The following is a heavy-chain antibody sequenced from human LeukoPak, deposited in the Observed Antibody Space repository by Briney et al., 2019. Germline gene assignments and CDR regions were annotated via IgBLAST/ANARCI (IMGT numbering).Heavy chain of an antibody. CDR2: SYPIYSDS. CDR1: GYTFTYYW. CDR3: ACPYYYDSSGYSGAFDI. D-gene: IGHD3-22*01. J-gene: IGHJ3*02. Sequence: GESLKISCKTSGYTFTYYWIGWGRQMPGKGLEVMVVSYPIYSDSKDGPSFQGQVTISAYKSISTAYLQCINLSASDAAMYYCACPYYYDSSGYSGAFDIWGQGTMVTVSS. V-gene: IGHV5-51*01.